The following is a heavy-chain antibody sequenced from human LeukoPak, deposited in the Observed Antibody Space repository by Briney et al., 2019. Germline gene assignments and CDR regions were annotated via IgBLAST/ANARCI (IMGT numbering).Heavy chain of an antibody. Sequence: GGSLRLSCAASGFTVSSNYMSWVRQAPGKGLEWVSVIYSGDSTYYADSVKGRFTISRDNSKNTLYLQMNSLRAEDTAVYYCAREGYNYGFNYWGQGTLVTVSS. V-gene: IGHV3-53*01. CDR2: IYSGDST. D-gene: IGHD5-18*01. CDR3: AREGYNYGFNY. J-gene: IGHJ4*02. CDR1: GFTVSSNY.